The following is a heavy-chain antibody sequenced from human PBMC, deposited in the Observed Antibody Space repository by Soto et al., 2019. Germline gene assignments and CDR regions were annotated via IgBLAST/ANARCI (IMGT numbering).Heavy chain of an antibody. J-gene: IGHJ4*02. D-gene: IGHD7-27*01. Sequence: PGGSLRLSCAASGFTFSSYSMNWVRQAPGKGLEWVSSISSSSSYIYYADSVKGRFTISRDNAKNSLYLQMNSLRAEDTATYYCERVRKESLGYYFDCWGQGTLVTVSS. CDR1: GFTFSSYS. CDR3: ERVRKESLGYYFDC. CDR2: ISSSSSYI. V-gene: IGHV3-21*03.